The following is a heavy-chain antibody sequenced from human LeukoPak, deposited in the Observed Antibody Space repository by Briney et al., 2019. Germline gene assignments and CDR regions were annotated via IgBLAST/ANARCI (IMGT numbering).Heavy chain of an antibody. V-gene: IGHV4-4*02. D-gene: IGHD6-19*01. CDR1: GGSISSSHW. CDR2: IYHSGST. CDR3: ARHQYRSGSTYHFDY. J-gene: IGHJ4*02. Sequence: SGTLSLTCAVSGGSISSSHWWSWVRQSPGKGLEWIGEIYHSGSTNYNPSLESRLTISVDTSKNQFSLKVTSVTAADTAVYYCARHQYRSGSTYHFDYWGQGTLVTVSS.